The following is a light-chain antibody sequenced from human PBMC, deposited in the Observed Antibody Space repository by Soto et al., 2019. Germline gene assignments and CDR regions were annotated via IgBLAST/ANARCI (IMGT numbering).Light chain of an antibody. Sequence: DIQMTQSPSTLSACVGDSVTITCRASQSISRWLAWYQQKPGKAPKILISDASSLESGVPSRFSGSGSGTDYTLTISSLEAEDFAVYYCQHRDNWSYIFGQGTKVDIK. V-gene: IGKV1-5*01. CDR1: QSISRW. J-gene: IGKJ2*01. CDR3: QHRDNWSYI. CDR2: DAS.